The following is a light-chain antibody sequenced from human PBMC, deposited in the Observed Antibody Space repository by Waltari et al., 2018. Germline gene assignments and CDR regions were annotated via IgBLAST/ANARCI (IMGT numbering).Light chain of an antibody. CDR1: QSLVFSDGNIY. V-gene: IGKV2-30*01. J-gene: IGKJ2*01. CDR2: EIS. Sequence: DAVMTQSPLSLPVALGQTASISCRSSQSLVFSDGNIYLNWFHQRPGQSPRHLIYEISNRRSGVPDRVSGSGSGTDFTLEISRVEADDVGVYFCMQGTHWPYTFGQGTKLEI. CDR3: MQGTHWPYT.